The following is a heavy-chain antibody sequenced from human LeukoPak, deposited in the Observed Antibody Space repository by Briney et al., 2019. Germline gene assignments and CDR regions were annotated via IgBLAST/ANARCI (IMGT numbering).Heavy chain of an antibody. CDR2: INHSGST. CDR1: GGSFSGYY. Sequence: SETLSLTCAVYGGSFSGYYWSWIRQPPGKGLEWIGEINHSGSTNYNPSLKSRVTISVDTSKNQFSLKPSSVTAADTAVYYCARDQWELDNYFDPWGQGTLVTVSS. J-gene: IGHJ5*02. CDR3: ARDQWELDNYFDP. V-gene: IGHV4-34*01. D-gene: IGHD1-7*01.